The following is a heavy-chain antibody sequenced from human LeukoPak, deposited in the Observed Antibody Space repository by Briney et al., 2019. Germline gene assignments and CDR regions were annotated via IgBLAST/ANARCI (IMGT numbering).Heavy chain of an antibody. CDR2: INSDGSST. Sequence: PGGTLRLSCASSGFTFSSYWMHWVRQAPGKELVWVSRINSDGSSTSYADSVKGRFTISRDNAKNTLYLQMNSLRAEDTAVYYCARVWNRAVNWFDPWGQGTLVTVSS. D-gene: IGHD3-3*01. CDR3: ARVWNRAVNWFDP. J-gene: IGHJ5*02. V-gene: IGHV3-74*01. CDR1: GFTFSSYW.